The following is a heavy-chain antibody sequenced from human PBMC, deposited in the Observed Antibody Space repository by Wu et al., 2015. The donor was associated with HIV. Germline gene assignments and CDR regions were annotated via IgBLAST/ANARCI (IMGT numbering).Heavy chain of an antibody. V-gene: IGHV1-69*05. J-gene: IGHJ4*02. D-gene: IGHD6-19*01. CDR1: GNTFNA. Sequence: QVHLMQFGAEVKKPGSSVKISCKASGNTFNAINWVRQAPGQGLEWMGGIIPLFGTTEYAQIFQGRVTITTDESTSTAYMRLSSLRSEDTAVYYCASPRSPGFSSAWPTYFDYWGQGTLVTVSS. CDR3: ASPRSPGFSSAWPTYFDY. CDR2: IIPLFGTT.